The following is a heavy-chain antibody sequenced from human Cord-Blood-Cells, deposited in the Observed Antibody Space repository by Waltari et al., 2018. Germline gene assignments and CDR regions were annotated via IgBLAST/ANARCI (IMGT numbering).Heavy chain of an antibody. CDR1: GGTCSSYD. D-gene: IGHD3-10*01. CDR3: ASTGITMVQGDDAFDI. V-gene: IGHV1-69*01. Sequence: QVQLVQSGAEVKKPGSSVKVSCKASGGTCSSYDIRWVRQAPGQGREWRGGIIPIFGTANYAQKFQGRVTITADESTSTAYMELSSLRSEDTAVYYCASTGITMVQGDDAFDIWGQGTMVTVSS. J-gene: IGHJ3*02. CDR2: IIPIFGTA.